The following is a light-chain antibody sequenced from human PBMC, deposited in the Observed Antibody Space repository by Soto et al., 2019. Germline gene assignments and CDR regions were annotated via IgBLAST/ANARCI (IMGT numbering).Light chain of an antibody. CDR3: QRCGIAPFT. CDR2: GAS. V-gene: IGKV3-20*01. CDR1: QSVSSGY. J-gene: IGKJ3*01. Sequence: EIVLTQSPGPLSLSPGERASLSCRASQSVSSGYLAWYQQKPGRVPRLLIYGASNRAHGIPDRFTGSGSGTDFTLTIARVEPEDFEVYYCQRCGIAPFTFGPGTKVDIK.